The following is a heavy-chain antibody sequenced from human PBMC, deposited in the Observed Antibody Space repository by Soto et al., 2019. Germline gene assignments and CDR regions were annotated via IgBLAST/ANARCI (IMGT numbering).Heavy chain of an antibody. CDR3: ALGDYYDPSHAY. CDR1: GFTFSSYS. J-gene: IGHJ4*02. Sequence: GGSLRLSCAASGFTFSSYSMNWVRQAPGKGLEWVSYISSSSSTIYYADSVKGRFTISRDNAKNSLYLQMNSLRDEDTAVYYCALGDYYDPSHAYWGQGTLVTVSS. D-gene: IGHD3-22*01. CDR2: ISSSSSTI. V-gene: IGHV3-48*02.